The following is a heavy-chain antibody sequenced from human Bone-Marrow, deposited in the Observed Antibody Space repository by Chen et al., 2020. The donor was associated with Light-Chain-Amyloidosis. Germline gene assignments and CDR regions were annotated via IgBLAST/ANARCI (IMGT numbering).Heavy chain of an antibody. V-gene: IGHV5-51*01. D-gene: IGHD5-12*01. CDR3: ARRRDGYNFDY. J-gene: IGHJ4*02. Sequence: GWVLQMPGKGLEWMGVIYPDDSDARYSPSFEGQVTISADKSITTAYLQWRSLKASDTAMYYCARRRDGYNFDYCGQGTLVTVSS. CDR2: IYPDDSDA.